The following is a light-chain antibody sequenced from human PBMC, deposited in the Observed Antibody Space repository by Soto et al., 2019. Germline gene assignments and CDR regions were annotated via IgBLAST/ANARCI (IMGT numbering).Light chain of an antibody. CDR3: QQYGSSLT. V-gene: IGKV3-20*01. CDR1: KSVSNY. CDR2: GAS. Sequence: EVVLTQSPVTLSLSPGERATLACRASKSVSNYLAWYQQKSGQAPRLLIYGASSRASGIPDRFSGSGSGTDFTLTISRVEPEDFAVYYCQQYGSSLTFGLGTKVDIK. J-gene: IGKJ1*01.